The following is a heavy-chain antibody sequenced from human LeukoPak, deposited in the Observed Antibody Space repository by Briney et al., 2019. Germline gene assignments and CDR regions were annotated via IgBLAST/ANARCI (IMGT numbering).Heavy chain of an antibody. V-gene: IGHV4-59*01. Sequence: PSETLSLTCAVYGGSFSGYYWSWIRQPPGKGLEWIGYIYYSGSTNYNPSLKSRVTISVDTSKNQFSLKLSSVTAADTAVYYCARGGGSYYGSFDIWGQGTMVTVSS. D-gene: IGHD1-26*01. CDR2: IYYSGST. CDR1: GGSFSGYY. CDR3: ARGGGSYYGSFDI. J-gene: IGHJ3*02.